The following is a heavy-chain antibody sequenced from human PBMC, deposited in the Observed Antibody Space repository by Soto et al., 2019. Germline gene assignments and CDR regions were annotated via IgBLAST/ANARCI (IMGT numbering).Heavy chain of an antibody. V-gene: IGHV1-2*02. CDR2: INANNGGA. Sequence: SVKVSFKASGYTFTDYHIHWVRQAPVQGLEFMGWINANNGGAGSAQQFQGRVTVTRDTSITTVYMELSKLRSDDTAVYYCAREGGSETLQPSYNWFDTWGQGTLVTVSS. D-gene: IGHD6-25*01. CDR3: AREGGSETLQPSYNWFDT. J-gene: IGHJ5*02. CDR1: GYTFTDYH.